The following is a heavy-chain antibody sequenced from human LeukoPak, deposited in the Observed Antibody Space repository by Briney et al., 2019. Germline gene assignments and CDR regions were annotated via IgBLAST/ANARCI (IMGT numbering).Heavy chain of an antibody. V-gene: IGHV1-46*01. CDR2: INPSGGST. CDR1: GYTFTSYY. D-gene: IGHD3-3*01. J-gene: IGHJ4*02. Sequence: ASVKVSCKASGYTFTSYYMHWVRQAPGQGLEWMGIINPSGGSTSYAQKFQGRVTITRNTSISTAYMELSSLRSEDTAVYYCARAPQELLEWLLSYYFDYWGQGTLVTVSS. CDR3: ARAPQELLEWLLSYYFDY.